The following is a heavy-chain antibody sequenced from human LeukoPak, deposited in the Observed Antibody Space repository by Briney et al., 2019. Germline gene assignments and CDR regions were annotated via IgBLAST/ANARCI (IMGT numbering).Heavy chain of an antibody. CDR3: ARDRGSITIFGGVVEFDR. CDR1: GYTFTNYD. D-gene: IGHD3-3*01. CDR2: ISVYNGNT. J-gene: IGHJ5*02. V-gene: IGHV1-18*01. Sequence: ASVKVSCKTSGYTFTNYDISWVRQAPGQGLEWMGWISVYNGNTKYAQRIQGRVTMTTDTSTSTAYMELRSLRYDDTAVYYCARDRGSITIFGGVVEFDRWGQGTPVTVSS.